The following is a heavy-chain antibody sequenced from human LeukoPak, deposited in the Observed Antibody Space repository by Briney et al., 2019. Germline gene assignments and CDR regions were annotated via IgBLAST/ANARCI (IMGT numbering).Heavy chain of an antibody. Sequence: ASVKVSCKTSGYTFAGYFVHWVRQTPGQGLEWMGWINPNSGGTNYTQNFQGRVTITRDTSITTAYMELSRLTSDDTALYYCARDQGYGSGGYSFDYWGQGTRVTVSS. J-gene: IGHJ4*02. CDR2: INPNSGGT. V-gene: IGHV1-2*02. CDR1: GYTFAGYF. CDR3: ARDQGYGSGGYSFDY. D-gene: IGHD3-10*01.